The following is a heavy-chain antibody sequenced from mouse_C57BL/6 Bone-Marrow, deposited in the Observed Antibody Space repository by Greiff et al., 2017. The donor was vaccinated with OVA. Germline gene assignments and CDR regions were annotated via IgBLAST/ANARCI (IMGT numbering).Heavy chain of an antibody. J-gene: IGHJ3*01. Sequence: QVQLQQPGAELVRPGSSVKLSCKASGYTFTSYWLDWVKQRPGQGLERIGNIYPSDSETHYNQKFMDKATSTVDKSYSTEYMQLSRLKSEDSEVYYRARRVSLVTPFDYWGQGTLVTVSA. D-gene: IGHD4-1*01. CDR1: GYTFTSYW. V-gene: IGHV1-61*01. CDR2: IYPSDSET. CDR3: ARRVSLVTPFDY.